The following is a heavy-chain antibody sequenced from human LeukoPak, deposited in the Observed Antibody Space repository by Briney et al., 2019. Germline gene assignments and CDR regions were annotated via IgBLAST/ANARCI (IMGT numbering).Heavy chain of an antibody. CDR2: INSDGSST. CDR3: ARVSSSWYYFDY. CDR1: GFTFSSYW. J-gene: IGHJ4*02. Sequence: GGSLRLSCAASGFTFSSYWMHWVRQAPGKGLVRVSRINSDGSSTSYADSVKGRFTISRDNAKNTLYLQMNSLRAEDTAVYYCARVSSSWYYFDYWGQGTLVTVSS. D-gene: IGHD6-13*01. V-gene: IGHV3-74*01.